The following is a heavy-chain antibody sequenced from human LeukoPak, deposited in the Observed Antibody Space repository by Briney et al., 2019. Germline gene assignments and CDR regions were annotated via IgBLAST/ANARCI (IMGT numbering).Heavy chain of an antibody. J-gene: IGHJ4*02. CDR1: GFSFSDYT. CDR2: ISSSSSYI. D-gene: IGHD6-13*01. V-gene: IGHV3-21*01. CDR3: ARDRYSTSWSYFDY. Sequence: GGPLRLSCAASGFSFSDYTINWVRQAPGKGLEWVSDISSSSSYIYYADSVKGRFTISRDNAKNSLYLQMNSLRAEDTAVYYCARDRYSTSWSYFDYWGQGTLVTVSS.